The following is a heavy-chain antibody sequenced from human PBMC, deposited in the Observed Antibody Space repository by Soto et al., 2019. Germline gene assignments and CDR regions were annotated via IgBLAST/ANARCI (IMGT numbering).Heavy chain of an antibody. CDR2: ISAAGDP. V-gene: IGHV3-13*05. J-gene: IGHJ6*02. CDR3: ARTDRDFYGLDV. Sequence: EVHLVESGGGLVQPGGSLRLSCEASGFTFRNYDMHWVRQGTGKCLEWVSGISAAGDPDYADSVEGRFTISRENAQNSFFLQMNSLRVGDTAVYYCARTDRDFYGLDVWGQGTTVIVSS. CDR1: GFTFRNYD.